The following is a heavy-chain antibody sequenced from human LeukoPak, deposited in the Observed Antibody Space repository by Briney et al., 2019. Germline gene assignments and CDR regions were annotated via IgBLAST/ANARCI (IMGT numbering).Heavy chain of an antibody. V-gene: IGHV4-61*01. CDR2: IYYSGST. CDR3: ARDSSGGIAVAD. Sequence: PSETLSLTCTVSAYSISSSYYWSWIRQPPGKGLEWIGYIYYSGSTNYNPSLKSRVTISVDTSKNQFSLKLSSVTAADTAVYYCARDSSGGIAVADWGQGTLVTVSS. CDR1: AYSISSSYY. J-gene: IGHJ4*02. D-gene: IGHD6-19*01.